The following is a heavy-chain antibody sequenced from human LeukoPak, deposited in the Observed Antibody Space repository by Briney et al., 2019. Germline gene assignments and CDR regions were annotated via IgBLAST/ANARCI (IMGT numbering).Heavy chain of an antibody. J-gene: IGHJ4*02. V-gene: IGHV3-30*03. Sequence: GGSLRLSCAASGFTFSSYSMNWVRQAPGKGLEWVAVISYDGSNKYYADSVKGRFTISRDNSKNTLYLQMNSLRAEDTAVYYCARDSPYYDFWSGYPAIDYWGQGTLVTVSS. CDR1: GFTFSSYS. CDR2: ISYDGSNK. D-gene: IGHD3-3*01. CDR3: ARDSPYYDFWSGYPAIDY.